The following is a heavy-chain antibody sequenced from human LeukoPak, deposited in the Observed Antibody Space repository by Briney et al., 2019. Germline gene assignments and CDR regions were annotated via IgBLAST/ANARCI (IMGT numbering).Heavy chain of an antibody. CDR2: VSRSGDDT. Sequence: GGSLRLSCAASGFTFDDYGMSWVRQAPGEGLEWVSAVSRSGDDTYYADSVRGRFTVSRDNSRNTLYLHMSSLRAEDTAVYYCAKEEGTNCGGDCYYYMDVWGKGTTVTVSS. D-gene: IGHD2-21*01. CDR3: AKEEGTNCGGDCYYYMDV. CDR1: GFTFDDYG. J-gene: IGHJ6*03. V-gene: IGHV3-23*01.